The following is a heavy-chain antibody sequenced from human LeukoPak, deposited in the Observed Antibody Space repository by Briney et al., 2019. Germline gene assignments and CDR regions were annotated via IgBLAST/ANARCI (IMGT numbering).Heavy chain of an antibody. CDR1: GFSFTDYA. CDR3: AKCAASAWYLHY. Sequence: GGSLRLSCAGSGFSFTDYAVSWVRQAPGKGPEWVSGIGGSGGSTYYADSVKGRFTISSDTSENTLYLQMDSLRAEDTAMYYCAKCAASAWYLHYWGRGTLVTVSS. V-gene: IGHV3-23*01. J-gene: IGHJ4*02. D-gene: IGHD6-19*01. CDR2: IGGSGGST.